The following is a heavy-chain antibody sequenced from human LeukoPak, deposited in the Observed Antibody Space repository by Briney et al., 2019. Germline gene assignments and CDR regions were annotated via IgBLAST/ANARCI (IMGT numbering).Heavy chain of an antibody. Sequence: GGSLRLSCAASGFTFSSYAMHWVRQAPGKGLEYVSAISSNGGSTYYANSVKGRFTISRDNSKNTLYLQMGSLRAEDMAVYYCARAPSRSGGGSFDYWGQGTLVTVSS. CDR2: ISSNGGST. J-gene: IGHJ4*02. CDR3: ARAPSRSGGGSFDY. D-gene: IGHD6-19*01. CDR1: GFTFSSYA. V-gene: IGHV3-64*01.